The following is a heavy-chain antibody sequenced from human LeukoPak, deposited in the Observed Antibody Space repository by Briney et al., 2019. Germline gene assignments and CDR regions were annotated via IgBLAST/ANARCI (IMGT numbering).Heavy chain of an antibody. V-gene: IGHV3-49*03. CDR1: GFTLGFYA. CDR2: IRNKAYGGTT. Sequence: GALILSCSASGFTLGFYAMSTFRQTPGKGLARVEDIRNKAYGGTTEYAASVKGRCTITRDDSKSIAYLQMDSLKTEDTAVYYCVRDRNSQQVIRGAGYWGQGTLVTVSS. D-gene: IGHD3-16*02. CDR3: VRDRNSQQVIRGAGY. J-gene: IGHJ4*02.